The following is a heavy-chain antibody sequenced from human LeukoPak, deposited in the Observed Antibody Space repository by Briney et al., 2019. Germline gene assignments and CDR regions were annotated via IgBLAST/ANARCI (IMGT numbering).Heavy chain of an antibody. J-gene: IGHJ4*02. D-gene: IGHD3-22*01. CDR2: ISAYNGNT. Sequence: GASVKVSCKASGYTFTSYGISWVRQAPGQGLEWMGWISAYNGNTNYAQKLQGRVTMTTDTSTSTAYMELRSLRSDDTAVYYCARYYYDSSGYPDFDYWGQGTLVTVSS. CDR1: GYTFTSYG. CDR3: ARYYYDSSGYPDFDY. V-gene: IGHV1-18*01.